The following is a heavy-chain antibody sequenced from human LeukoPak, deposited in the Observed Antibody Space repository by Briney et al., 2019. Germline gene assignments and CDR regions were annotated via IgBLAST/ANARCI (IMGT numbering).Heavy chain of an antibody. J-gene: IGHJ4*02. Sequence: GGSLRLSCAASGFTFSSYGMHWVRQAPGKGLEWVAFIRYDGSSKYYADSVKGRFTISRDNSKNTLYLQMNSLRAEDTAVYYCAKDRYSGPVDYWGQGTLVTVSS. V-gene: IGHV3-30*02. CDR2: IRYDGSSK. D-gene: IGHD1-26*01. CDR3: AKDRYSGPVDY. CDR1: GFTFSSYG.